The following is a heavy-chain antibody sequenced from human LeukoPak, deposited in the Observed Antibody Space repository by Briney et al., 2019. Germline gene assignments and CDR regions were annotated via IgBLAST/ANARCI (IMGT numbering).Heavy chain of an antibody. Sequence: SETLSLTCTVSGGSISSYYWSWIRQPPGKGLEWIGYIFYSGSTNYNPSLKSRVTISVDTSKNQFSLKLSSVTAADTAVYYCAREPNYYGSGSYYTGGWFDPWGQGTLVTVSS. J-gene: IGHJ5*02. V-gene: IGHV4-59*01. CDR3: AREPNYYGSGSYYTGGWFDP. CDR2: IFYSGST. CDR1: GGSISSYY. D-gene: IGHD3-10*01.